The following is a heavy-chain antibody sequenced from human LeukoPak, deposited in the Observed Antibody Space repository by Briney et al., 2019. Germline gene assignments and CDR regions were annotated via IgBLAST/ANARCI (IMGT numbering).Heavy chain of an antibody. D-gene: IGHD1-26*01. CDR1: GGSISSYY. CDR2: IYYSGST. Sequence: KPSETLSPTCTVSGGSISSYYWSWIRQPPGKGLEWIGYIYYSGSTNYNPSLKSRVTISVDTSKNQFSLKLSSVTAADTAVYYCARSLRSGSYSYYFDYWGQGTLVTVSS. CDR3: ARSLRSGSYSYYFDY. V-gene: IGHV4-59*08. J-gene: IGHJ4*02.